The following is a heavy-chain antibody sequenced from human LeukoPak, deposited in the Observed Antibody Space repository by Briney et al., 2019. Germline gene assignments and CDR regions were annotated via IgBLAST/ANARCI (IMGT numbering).Heavy chain of an antibody. D-gene: IGHD3-22*01. J-gene: IGHJ4*02. CDR3: AKDIGDSIGYNYFDS. CDR2: ISWHGSTT. Sequence: PGGSLRLSCAASGFTFSDYYMSWIRQAPGKGLEWVSVISWHGSTTKYADSVRGRFTISRDNRKNSLSLQMNSLRPEDTALYYCAKDIGDSIGYNYFDSWGQGTLVTVSS. CDR1: GFTFSDYY. V-gene: IGHV3-43*01.